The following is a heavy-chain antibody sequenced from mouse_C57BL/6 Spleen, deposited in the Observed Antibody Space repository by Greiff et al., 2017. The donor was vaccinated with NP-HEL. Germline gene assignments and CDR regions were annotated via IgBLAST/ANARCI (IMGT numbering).Heavy chain of an antibody. CDR1: GFTFSSYG. D-gene: IGHD2-3*01. CDR2: ISSGGSYT. V-gene: IGHV5-6*01. J-gene: IGHJ2*01. Sequence: EMQVVESGGDLVKPGGSLKLSCAASGFTFSSYGMSWVRQTPDKRLEWVATISSGGSYTYYPDSVKGRFTISRDNAKNTLYLQMSSLKSEDTAMYYCARHEIYDGYFYFDYWGQGTTLTVSS. CDR3: ARHEIYDGYFYFDY.